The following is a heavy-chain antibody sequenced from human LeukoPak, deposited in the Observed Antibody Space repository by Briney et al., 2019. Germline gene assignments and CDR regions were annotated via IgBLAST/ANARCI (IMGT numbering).Heavy chain of an antibody. V-gene: IGHV3-48*02. CDR1: GFTFSSYT. D-gene: IGHD3-3*01. J-gene: IGHJ4*02. Sequence: GGSLRPSCAASGFTFSSYTMNWVRQAPGKGLEWVSYISGTGGTIHHADSVKARFTISRDNAKNSLYLQMNSLRDEDTAVYYCARGHFGVVTYFDCWGQGTLVTVSS. CDR3: ARGHFGVVTYFDC. CDR2: ISGTGGTI.